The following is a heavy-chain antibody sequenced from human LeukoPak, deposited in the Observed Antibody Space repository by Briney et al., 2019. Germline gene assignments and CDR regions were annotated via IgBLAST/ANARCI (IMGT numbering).Heavy chain of an antibody. D-gene: IGHD3-22*01. J-gene: IGHJ5*02. CDR2: VYYSGST. CDR3: ARGGTPITMIVVESNWFDP. Sequence: PSETLSLTCSVSGGSMNNYYWSWIRQPPGKGLEWIGNVYYSGSTDSNPSLKSRVTMSVDTSKNQFSMNLSSVTAADTAVYYCARGGTPITMIVVESNWFDPWGQGTRVTVSS. V-gene: IGHV4-59*01. CDR1: GGSMNNYY.